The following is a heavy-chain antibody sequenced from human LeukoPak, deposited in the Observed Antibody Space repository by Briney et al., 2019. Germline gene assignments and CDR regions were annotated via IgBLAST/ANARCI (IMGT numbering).Heavy chain of an antibody. CDR2: INPNSGGT. V-gene: IGHV1-2*02. CDR1: GYTFTGYY. J-gene: IGHJ3*02. CDR3: ARWGIGDFRNTFDI. D-gene: IGHD3-10*01. Sequence: ASVKVSCKASGYTFTGYYIYWVRQAPVQGLEWMRWINPNSGGTNYAQKFQGRVTMTRDTSISTAYMELSRLRSDDTAVYYCARWGIGDFRNTFDIWGHGTMVTGSS.